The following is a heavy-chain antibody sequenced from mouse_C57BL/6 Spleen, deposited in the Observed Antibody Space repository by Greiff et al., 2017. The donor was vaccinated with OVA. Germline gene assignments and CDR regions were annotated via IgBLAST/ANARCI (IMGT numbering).Heavy chain of an antibody. CDR1: GFTFTDYY. CDR3: ARSWDSYYYAMDY. Sequence: EVKVEESGGGLVQPGGSLSLSCAASGFTFTDYYMSWVRQPPGKALAWLGFIRNKANGYTTEYSASVKGRFTISRDNSQSILYLQMNALRAEDSATYYCARSWDSYYYAMDYWGQGTSVTVSS. J-gene: IGHJ4*01. CDR2: IRNKANGYTT. V-gene: IGHV7-3*01. D-gene: IGHD4-1*01.